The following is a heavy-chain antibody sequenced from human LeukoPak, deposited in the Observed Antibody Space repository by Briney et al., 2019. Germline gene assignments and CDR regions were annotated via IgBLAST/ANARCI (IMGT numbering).Heavy chain of an antibody. V-gene: IGHV3-11*04. CDR2: ISSSGSII. Sequence: GGSLRLSCAASGFTFSDKYMSWIRQAPGKGLEWVSYISSSGSIIYYADSVKGRFTISRDNAKKSLYLQMNSLRAEDTAVYYCARAFEGIGVVVPAQSSLFYMDVWGKGTTVTISS. J-gene: IGHJ6*03. CDR3: ARAFEGIGVVVPAQSSLFYMDV. CDR1: GFTFSDKY. D-gene: IGHD2-2*01.